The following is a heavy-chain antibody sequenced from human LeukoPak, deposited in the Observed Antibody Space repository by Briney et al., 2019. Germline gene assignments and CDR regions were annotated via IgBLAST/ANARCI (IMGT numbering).Heavy chain of an antibody. CDR3: ARVRTTLYPYYYMDV. V-gene: IGHV4-59*01. CDR1: GGSISSYY. D-gene: IGHD1-1*01. Sequence: SETLSLTCTVSGGSISSYYWSWIRQPPGKGLEWIGYFYYSGSTNYNPSLKSRVTISVDTSKNHFFLKVNSVTDADTAVYYCARVRTTLYPYYYMDVWGKGTTVTVSS. CDR2: FYYSGST. J-gene: IGHJ6*03.